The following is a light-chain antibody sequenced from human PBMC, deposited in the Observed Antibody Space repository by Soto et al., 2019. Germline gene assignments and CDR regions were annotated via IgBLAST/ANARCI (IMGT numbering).Light chain of an antibody. CDR2: AAS. CDR1: QGISSY. V-gene: IGKV1-9*01. CDR3: QQLSGYPYT. Sequence: DIQMTQSPSFLSASVGDRVTITCRASQGISSYLAWYQQKPGKAPKLLIYAASTSQSGVPSRFSGSGSGTEFTLTISSLQPEDFATYYCQQLSGYPYTFGQGTKLEIK. J-gene: IGKJ2*01.